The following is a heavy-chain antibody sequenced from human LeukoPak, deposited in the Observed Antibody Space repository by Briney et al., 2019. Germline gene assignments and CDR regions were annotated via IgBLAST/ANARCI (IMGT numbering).Heavy chain of an antibody. J-gene: IGHJ4*02. V-gene: IGHV4-34*01. CDR2: INHSGST. CDR3: ARDAIAARRGSFDY. Sequence: SETLSLTCAVYGGSFSGYYWSWIRQPPGKGREWIGEINHSGSTNYNPSLKSRVTISVDRSKNQFSLKLGSVTAADTAVYYCARDAIAARRGSFDYWGQGTLVTVSS. CDR1: GGSFSGYY. D-gene: IGHD6-6*01.